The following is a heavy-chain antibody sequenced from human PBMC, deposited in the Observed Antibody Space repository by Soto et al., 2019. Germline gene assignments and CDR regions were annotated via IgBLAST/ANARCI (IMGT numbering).Heavy chain of an antibody. CDR1: GFTFSIYS. V-gene: IGHV3-23*01. CDR3: AKVVKYDVLTGYYKGPDYYGMDV. CDR2: ISASGGTT. Sequence: EVHLLESGGGLVQPGGTLRLSCAASGFTFSIYSMNWVRQAPGKGLEWVALISASGGTTHYADSVEGRFTISRDNSKSTLYLEMNSLRAEDTAVYYCAKVVKYDVLTGYYKGPDYYGMDVWGQGTTVTVTS. J-gene: IGHJ6*02. D-gene: IGHD3-9*01.